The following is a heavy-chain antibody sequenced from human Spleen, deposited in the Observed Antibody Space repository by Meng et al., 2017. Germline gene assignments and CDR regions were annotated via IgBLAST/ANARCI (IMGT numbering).Heavy chain of an antibody. D-gene: IGHD2-2*01. Sequence: QVQLHESGPVLVKPSETRSLTSTVSGGSIRNDYWSWIRQSPGKGLEWIAYIYDSETTNYQPSLESRVTISIDTSKNQFPLKMTSVTAADTALYYCARRGTSSKWFDPWGQGTLVTVSS. CDR1: GGSIRNDY. V-gene: IGHV4-59*13. CDR3: ARRGTSSKWFDP. CDR2: IYDSETT. J-gene: IGHJ5*02.